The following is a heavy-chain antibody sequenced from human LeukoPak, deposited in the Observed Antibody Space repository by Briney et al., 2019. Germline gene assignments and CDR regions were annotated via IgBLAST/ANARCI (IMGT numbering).Heavy chain of an antibody. CDR2: IYPSGGT. D-gene: IGHD3-22*01. CDR3: ARDYPDYYDSSGWYRADAFDI. J-gene: IGHJ3*02. CDR1: GGSISSYY. Sequence: PSETLSLTCTVSGGSISSYYWSWIRQPAGKGLEWIGRIYPSGGTKYNPHLTRRVTMSVDTSKSQFSLKLRSVTAAETAVDYCARDYPDYYDSSGWYRADAFDIWGQGTTVTVSS. V-gene: IGHV4-4*07.